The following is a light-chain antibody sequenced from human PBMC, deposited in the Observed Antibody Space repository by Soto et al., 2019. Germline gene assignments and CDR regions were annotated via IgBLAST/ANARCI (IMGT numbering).Light chain of an antibody. J-gene: IGKJ1*01. CDR1: QSVVTSY. CDR2: GAS. CDR3: LQYDHWPPT. V-gene: IGKV3-15*01. Sequence: EVVVTKSPGTLSLSPGEGATLSCRASQSVVTSYLAWYQQKYGQSPRLLIFGASTRATGLPARFSGSGSGTEFTLTITSLGSEDFAVYYCLQYDHWPPTFGHGTKVDIK.